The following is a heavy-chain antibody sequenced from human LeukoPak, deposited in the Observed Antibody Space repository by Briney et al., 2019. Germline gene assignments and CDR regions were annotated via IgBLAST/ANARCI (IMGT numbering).Heavy chain of an antibody. Sequence: PGGSLRLSCAASGFSISTYNINWVRQAPAKGLEWVSYISSSSSTIYYADSVKGRFTISRDNAKNSLYLQMNSLRAEDTAVYYCARDQVAAADDAFDIWGQGTMVTVSS. CDR1: GFSISTYN. CDR3: ARDQVAAADDAFDI. D-gene: IGHD6-13*01. V-gene: IGHV3-48*04. CDR2: ISSSSSTI. J-gene: IGHJ3*02.